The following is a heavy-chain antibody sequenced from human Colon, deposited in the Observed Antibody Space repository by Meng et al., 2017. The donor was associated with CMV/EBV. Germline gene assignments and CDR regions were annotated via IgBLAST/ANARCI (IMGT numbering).Heavy chain of an antibody. CDR2: ISDGSKII. CDR3: ARVRKLGGYFDS. V-gene: IGHV3-11*01. CDR1: GFTFSDYY. D-gene: IGHD1-26*01. Sequence: GGSLRLSCAASGFTFSDYYMSWIRQAPGKGLEWVSYISDGSKIIYYADSVKGRFTISRDNANNSLYLQMNSLRDEDTAVYYCARVRKLGGYFDSWGQGTLVTVSS. J-gene: IGHJ4*02.